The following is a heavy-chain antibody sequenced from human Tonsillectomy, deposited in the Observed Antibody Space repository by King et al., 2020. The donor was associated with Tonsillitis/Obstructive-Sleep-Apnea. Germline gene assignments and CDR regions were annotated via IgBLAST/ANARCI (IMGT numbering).Heavy chain of an antibody. CDR3: ARDRGDYVRWTAFDI. CDR2: IIPILGIA. D-gene: IGHD4-17*01. V-gene: IGHV1-69*10. J-gene: IGHJ3*02. Sequence: VQLVQSGAEVKKPGSSVKVSCKASGGTFSSYAISWVRQAPGQGLELMGGIIPILGIANYAQKFQGRVTITADKSTSTAYMELSSLRSEDTAVYYCARDRGDYVRWTAFDIWGQGTMVTVSS. CDR1: GGTFSSYA.